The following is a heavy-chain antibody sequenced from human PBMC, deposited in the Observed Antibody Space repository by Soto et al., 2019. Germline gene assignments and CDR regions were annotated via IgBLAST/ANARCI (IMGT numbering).Heavy chain of an antibody. Sequence: PGESLKISCKGSGYSFTSYWIGWVRQMPGKGLEWMGIIYPGDSVTRYSPYFQGQVTISADKSISTAYVQWSSLKASDTAMYYCARQRYGGKYYYGMDVWGQGTTVTVSS. J-gene: IGHJ6*02. CDR2: IYPGDSVT. CDR1: GYSFTSYW. V-gene: IGHV5-51*01. CDR3: ARQRYGGKYYYGMDV. D-gene: IGHD5-18*01.